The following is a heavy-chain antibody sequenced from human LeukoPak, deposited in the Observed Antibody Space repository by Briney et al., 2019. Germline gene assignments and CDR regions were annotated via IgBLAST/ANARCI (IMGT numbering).Heavy chain of an antibody. Sequence: PSQTLSLTCAVSGGSISSGGYSWSWLRQPPGKGLEWIGYIYHSGSTYYNPSLKSRVTISVDRSKNQFSLKLSSVTAVDTAVYYCASQLYYYDSSGPFDYWGQGTLVTVSS. CDR3: ASQLYYYDSSGPFDY. V-gene: IGHV4-30-2*01. CDR2: IYHSGST. D-gene: IGHD3-22*01. J-gene: IGHJ4*02. CDR1: GGSISSGGYS.